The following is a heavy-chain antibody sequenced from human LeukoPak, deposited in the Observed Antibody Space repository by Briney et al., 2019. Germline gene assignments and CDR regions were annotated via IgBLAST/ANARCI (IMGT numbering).Heavy chain of an antibody. CDR3: ARSDTAMGKYYFDY. CDR1: GFTFSSYW. V-gene: IGHV3-74*01. CDR2: INGDGRNI. J-gene: IGHJ4*02. D-gene: IGHD5-18*01. Sequence: GGSLRLSCVASGFTFSSYWMHWVRQDPRKGLVWVSRINGDGRNINYADSVKGRFTISRDNAKNSLYLQMNSLRAEDTAVYYCARSDTAMGKYYFDYWGQGTLVTVSS.